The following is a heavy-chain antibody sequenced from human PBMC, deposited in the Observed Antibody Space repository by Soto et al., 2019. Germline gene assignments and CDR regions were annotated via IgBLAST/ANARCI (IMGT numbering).Heavy chain of an antibody. J-gene: IGHJ6*02. D-gene: IGHD6-13*01. Sequence: QVQLVQSGAEVKKPGASVKVSCKASGYTFTSYYMHWLRQAPGQGLEWMGIINPSGGSTSYAQKFQGRVTMPRDTSTSTVYMELSSLRSEDTAVYYCARCPGYSSSWGYYGMDVWGQGTTVTVSS. CDR2: INPSGGST. CDR1: GYTFTSYY. V-gene: IGHV1-46*01. CDR3: ARCPGYSSSWGYYGMDV.